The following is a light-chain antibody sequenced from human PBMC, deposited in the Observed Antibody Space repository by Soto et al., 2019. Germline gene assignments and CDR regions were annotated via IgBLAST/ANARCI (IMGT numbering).Light chain of an antibody. J-gene: IGLJ2*01. CDR3: CSYAGSYTVV. CDR1: SSDVGGYNY. Sequence: QSALTQPRSVSGSPGQSVTISCTGTSSDVGGYNYVSWYQQHPGKAPKLMIXDVXKRPXGVPDRFSGSKSGNTASLTISGXXXXXXXXYYCCSYAGSYTVVFGGGTKLTVL. V-gene: IGLV2-11*01. CDR2: DVX.